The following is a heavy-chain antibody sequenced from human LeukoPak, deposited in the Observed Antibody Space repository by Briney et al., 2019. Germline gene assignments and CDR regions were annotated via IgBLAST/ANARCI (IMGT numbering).Heavy chain of an antibody. CDR1: GAPISSSGHS. Sequence: SETLSLTCIVSGAPISSSGHSCVWIRQPPGEGLEWIVGIHYSGTTYYDTSLKSRMTMSVDTSKNQFSLKLTSLTAADTAVYYCVRCSFETHSFDIWGQGTLVTVSS. J-gene: IGHJ4*02. D-gene: IGHD2-15*01. CDR3: VRCSFETHSFDI. CDR2: IHYSGTT. V-gene: IGHV4-39*01.